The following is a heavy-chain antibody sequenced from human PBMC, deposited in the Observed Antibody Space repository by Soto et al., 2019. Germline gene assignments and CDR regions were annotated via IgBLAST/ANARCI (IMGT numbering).Heavy chain of an antibody. CDR2: IDPSDSYT. CDR1: GGTFSSYA. Sequence: ASVKVSCKASGGTFSSYAISWVRQMPGKGLEWMGRIDPSDSYTNYSPSFQGHVTISADKSISTAYLQWSSLKASDTAMCYCARLLWFGELTTPPVFDYWGQGTLVTVSS. J-gene: IGHJ4*02. V-gene: IGHV5-10-1*01. CDR3: ARLLWFGELTTPPVFDY. D-gene: IGHD3-10*01.